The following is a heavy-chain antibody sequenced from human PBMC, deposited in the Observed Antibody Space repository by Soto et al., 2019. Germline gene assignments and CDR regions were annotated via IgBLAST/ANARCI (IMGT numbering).Heavy chain of an antibody. CDR3: AREGWLRTLDY. V-gene: IGHV3-33*01. CDR2: IWYDGSNK. D-gene: IGHD5-12*01. Sequence: GGSLRLSCAASGFTFRSYGMHWVRQAPGKGLEWVAVIWYDGSNKYYADSVKGRFTISRDNSKNTLYLQMNSLRAEDTAVYYCAREGWLRTLDYWGQGTLVTVSS. CDR1: GFTFRSYG. J-gene: IGHJ4*02.